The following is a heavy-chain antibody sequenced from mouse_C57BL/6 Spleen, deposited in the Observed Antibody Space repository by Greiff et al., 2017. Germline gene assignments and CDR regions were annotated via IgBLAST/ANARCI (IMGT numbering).Heavy chain of an antibody. V-gene: IGHV1-61*01. CDR2: IYPSDSET. D-gene: IGHD3-3*01. CDR1: GYTFTSYW. J-gene: IGHJ3*01. Sequence: QVQLKQPGAELVRPGSSVKLSCKASGYTFTSYWMDWVKQRPGQGLEWIGNIYPSDSETHYNQKFKDKATLTVDKSSNTAYMQLSSLTSEDSAVYYCARGGGDAWFACWGQGTLVTVSA. CDR3: ARGGGDAWFAC.